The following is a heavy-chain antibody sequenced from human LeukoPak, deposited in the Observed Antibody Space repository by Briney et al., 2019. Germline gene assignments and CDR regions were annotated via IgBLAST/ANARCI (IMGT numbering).Heavy chain of an antibody. D-gene: IGHD3-22*01. CDR2: IKSKTDGGTT. Sequence: GGSLRLSCAASGFTFSNAWMSWVRQAPGKGLEWVGRIKSKTDGGTTDYAAPVKGRFTISRDDSKNTLYLQMNSLKTEDTAVYYCTTRAKSPGVIRYYYDSSGYYYFDYWGQGTLVTVSS. CDR1: GFTFSNAW. J-gene: IGHJ4*02. CDR3: TTRAKSPGVIRYYYDSSGYYYFDY. V-gene: IGHV3-15*01.